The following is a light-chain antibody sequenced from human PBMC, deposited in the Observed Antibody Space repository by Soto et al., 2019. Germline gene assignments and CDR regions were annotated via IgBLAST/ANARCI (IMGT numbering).Light chain of an antibody. CDR3: QHRSNWPLT. V-gene: IGKV3-11*01. Sequence: EIVLTQSPATLSLSPGERATLSCRASQSISSYLAWDQQKPGRAPSLLIYDASNRATGIPARFSGSGSGTDFTLTISSREPEDFAVYYCQHRSNWPLTFGGGTKVEI. CDR1: QSISSY. CDR2: DAS. J-gene: IGKJ4*01.